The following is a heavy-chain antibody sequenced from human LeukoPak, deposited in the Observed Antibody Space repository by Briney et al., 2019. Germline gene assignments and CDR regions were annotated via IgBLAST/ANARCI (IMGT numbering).Heavy chain of an antibody. CDR3: AKEIYRWKLIAAAGTGVFDY. J-gene: IGHJ4*02. CDR1: GFTFDDYA. Sequence: RTGGSLRLSCAASGFTFDDYAMHWVRQAPGKGLEWVSGISWNSGSIGYADSVKGRFTISRDNAKNSLYLQMNSLRAEDMALYYCAKEIYRWKLIAAAGTGVFDYWGQGTLVTVSS. V-gene: IGHV3-9*03. D-gene: IGHD6-13*01. CDR2: ISWNSGSI.